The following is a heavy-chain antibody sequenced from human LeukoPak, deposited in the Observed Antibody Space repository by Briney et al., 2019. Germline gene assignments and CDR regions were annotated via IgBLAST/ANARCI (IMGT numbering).Heavy chain of an antibody. V-gene: IGHV3-23*01. Sequence: PGGSLRLSCAASGFTFSSYAMTWVRQAPGKGLEWVSSISGSGGSSYYADSVKGRFTVSRDNSKNTLYLQMNSLRAEDTAVYYCARGSYGDYPSFDYWGQGTLVTVSS. CDR2: ISGSGGSS. D-gene: IGHD4-17*01. CDR3: ARGSYGDYPSFDY. CDR1: GFTFSSYA. J-gene: IGHJ4*02.